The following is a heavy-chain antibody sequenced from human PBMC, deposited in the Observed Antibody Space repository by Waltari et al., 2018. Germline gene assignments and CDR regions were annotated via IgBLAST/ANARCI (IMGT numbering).Heavy chain of an antibody. CDR3: ARDYPPKAFDI. CDR1: GYPFPGYD. J-gene: IGHJ3*02. Sequence: QVQLVHSGAAVTKPGASVKVSCKAFGYPFPGYDMHWLRQAPGQGLEWMGRINPNSGGTNYAQKFQGRVTMTRDTSISTAYMELSRLRSDDTAVYYCARDYPPKAFDIWGQGTMVTVSS. D-gene: IGHD3-16*02. CDR2: INPNSGGT. V-gene: IGHV1-2*06.